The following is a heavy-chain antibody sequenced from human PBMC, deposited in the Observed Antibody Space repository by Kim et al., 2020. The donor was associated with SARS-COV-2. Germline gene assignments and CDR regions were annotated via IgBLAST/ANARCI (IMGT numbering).Heavy chain of an antibody. V-gene: IGHV3-33*01. CDR1: GFTFSSYG. Sequence: GGSLRLSCAASGFTFSSYGMHWVRQAPGKGLEWVAVIWSDGSNQNYPDSVKGRFTISRDNSKNTLYLQMNSLRVEDTAVYYCATDHGNSPFDYWGQGTLVTVSP. CDR2: IWSDGSNQ. D-gene: IGHD1-1*01. J-gene: IGHJ4*02. CDR3: ATDHGNSPFDY.